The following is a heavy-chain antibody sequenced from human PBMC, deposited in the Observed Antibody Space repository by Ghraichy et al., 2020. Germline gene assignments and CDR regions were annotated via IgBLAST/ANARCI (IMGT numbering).Heavy chain of an antibody. CDR3: TRTWIQLWPYDY. CDR2: IRSKANDYAT. Sequence: GRSLRLSCAASGFTFSGSAMHWVRQASGKGLEWVGRIRSKANDYATEYAASVKGKFTISRDDSKNTAYLQMNSLKTEDTAVYYCTRTWIQLWPYDYWGQGTLVTVSS. V-gene: IGHV3-73*01. J-gene: IGHJ4*02. D-gene: IGHD5-18*01. CDR1: GFTFSGSA.